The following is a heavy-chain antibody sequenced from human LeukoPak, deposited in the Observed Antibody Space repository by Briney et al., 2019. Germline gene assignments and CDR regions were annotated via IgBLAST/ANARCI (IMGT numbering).Heavy chain of an antibody. Sequence: TGGSLRLSXAASGFTVSSNYMSWVRQAPGKGVEWVSVIYSGGSTYYADSVKGRFTISRDNSKNTLYLQMNSLRAEDTAVYYCARVGDGYSAFDYWGQGTLVTVSS. CDR3: ARVGDGYSAFDY. J-gene: IGHJ4*02. CDR2: IYSGGST. D-gene: IGHD5-24*01. CDR1: GFTVSSNY. V-gene: IGHV3-53*01.